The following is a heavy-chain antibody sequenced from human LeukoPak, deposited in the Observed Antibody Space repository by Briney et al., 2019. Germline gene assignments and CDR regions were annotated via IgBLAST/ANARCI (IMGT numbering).Heavy chain of an antibody. CDR1: GYTFTSHA. CDR2: INAGNGNT. CDR3: ARAFGSSSWYHIDY. V-gene: IGHV1-3*01. D-gene: IGHD6-13*01. J-gene: IGHJ4*02. Sequence: ASVKVSCKASGYTFTSHAMHWVRQAPGQRLEWMGWINAGNGNTKYSQKFQGRVTITRDTSASTAYMELSSLRSEDTAVYYCARAFGSSSWYHIDYWGQGTLVTVSS.